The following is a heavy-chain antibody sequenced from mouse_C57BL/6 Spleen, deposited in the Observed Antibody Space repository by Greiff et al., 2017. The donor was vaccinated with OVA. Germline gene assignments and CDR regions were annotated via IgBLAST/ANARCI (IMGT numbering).Heavy chain of an antibody. J-gene: IGHJ2*01. CDR2: IYPSDSET. CDR1: GYTFTSYW. Sequence: QVQLQQPGAELVRPGSSVKLSCKASGYTFTSYWMDWVKQRPGQGLEWIGNIYPSDSETHYNQKFKDKATLTVDKSSSTAYMQLSSLTSEDSAVYYCARVAATDYFDYWGQGTTLTVSS. V-gene: IGHV1-61*01. CDR3: ARVAATDYFDY. D-gene: IGHD1-1*02.